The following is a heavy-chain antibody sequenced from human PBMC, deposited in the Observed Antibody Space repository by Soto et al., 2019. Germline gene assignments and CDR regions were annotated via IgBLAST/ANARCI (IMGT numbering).Heavy chain of an antibody. Sequence: ASVKVSCKASGYTFTSYDINWVRQATGQGLEWMGWMNPNSGNTGYAQKFQGRVTMTRNTSISTAYMELSSLRSEDTAVYYCVRGNSSSWYYYYGMDVWGQGTTVTVSS. V-gene: IGHV1-8*01. D-gene: IGHD6-13*01. CDR3: VRGNSSSWYYYYGMDV. J-gene: IGHJ6*02. CDR1: GYTFTSYD. CDR2: MNPNSGNT.